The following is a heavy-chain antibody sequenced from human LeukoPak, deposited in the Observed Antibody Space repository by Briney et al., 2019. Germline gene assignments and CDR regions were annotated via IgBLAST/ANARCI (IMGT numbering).Heavy chain of an antibody. CDR3: ARGFVGFDWSHGMDV. J-gene: IGHJ6*02. CDR2: IIPIFGTA. V-gene: IGHV1-69*13. D-gene: IGHD3-9*01. CDR1: GGTFISYA. Sequence: SVKVSCKASGGTFISYAISWVRQAPGQGLEWMGGIIPIFGTANYAQKFQGRVTITADESTSTAYMELSSLRSEDTAVYYCARGFVGFDWSHGMDVWGQGTTVTVSS.